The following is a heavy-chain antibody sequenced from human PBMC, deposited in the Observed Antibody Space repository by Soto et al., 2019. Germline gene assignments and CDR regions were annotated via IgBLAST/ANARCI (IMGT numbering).Heavy chain of an antibody. CDR1: GGSISSYY. CDR3: ARQARELLHWFDP. Sequence: SETLSLTCTVSGGSISSYYWSWIRQPPGKGLEWIGYIYYSGSTNYNPSLKSRVTISVDTSKNQFSLKLSSVTAADTAVYYCARQARELLHWFDPWGQGTLVTVSS. V-gene: IGHV4-59*08. CDR2: IYYSGST. J-gene: IGHJ5*02. D-gene: IGHD1-26*01.